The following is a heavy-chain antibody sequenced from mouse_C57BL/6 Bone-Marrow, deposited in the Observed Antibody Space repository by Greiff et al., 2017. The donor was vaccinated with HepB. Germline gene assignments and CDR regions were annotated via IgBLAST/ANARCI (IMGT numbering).Heavy chain of an antibody. J-gene: IGHJ2*01. CDR1: GFTFSSYA. Sequence: EVHLVESGGGLVKPGGSLKLSCAASGFTFSSYAMSWVRQTPEKRLEWVATISDGGSYTYYPDNVKGRFTISRDNAKNNLYLQMSHLKSEDTAMYYCARAITTVVGYFDYWGQGTTLTVSS. V-gene: IGHV5-4*01. CDR2: ISDGGSYT. CDR3: ARAITTVVGYFDY. D-gene: IGHD1-1*01.